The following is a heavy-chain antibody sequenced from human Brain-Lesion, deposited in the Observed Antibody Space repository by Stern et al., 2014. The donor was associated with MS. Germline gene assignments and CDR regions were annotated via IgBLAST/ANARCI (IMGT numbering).Heavy chain of an antibody. Sequence: VQLVHSGAEVTKPGESLKISCTGSGYRLTSNWIGWVRQTPGQGLEWLGIIWTGDSDTRYSPSFQGQVTISADKSISTAYLQWSSLQASDTAMYYCARRGDSSSSGFDYWGQGTLVIVSS. CDR3: ARRGDSSSSGFDY. V-gene: IGHV5-51*01. CDR1: GYRLTSNW. CDR2: IWTGDSDT. J-gene: IGHJ4*02. D-gene: IGHD6-6*01.